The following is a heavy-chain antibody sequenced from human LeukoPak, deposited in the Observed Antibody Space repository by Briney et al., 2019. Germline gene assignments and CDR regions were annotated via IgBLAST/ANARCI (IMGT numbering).Heavy chain of an antibody. D-gene: IGHD6-13*01. J-gene: IGHJ4*02. V-gene: IGHV1-69*13. Sequence: SVKVSCKASGGTFSNYTISWVRQAPGQGLEWMGGIIPIFGTANYAQKFQGRVTITADESTSTAYMELSSLRSEDTAVYYCAKDLPRDRGIAAAGSNYWGQGTLVTVSS. CDR3: AKDLPRDRGIAAAGSNY. CDR1: GGTFSNYT. CDR2: IIPIFGTA.